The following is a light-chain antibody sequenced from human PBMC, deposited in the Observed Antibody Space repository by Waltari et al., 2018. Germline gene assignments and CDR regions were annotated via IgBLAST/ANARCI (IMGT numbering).Light chain of an antibody. CDR3: NSRDSSGNHLDVV. Sequence: SSELTQDPAVSVALGQTVRITCQGDSLRSYYASWYQQKPGQAPVLVIYGKNNRPSGIPDRFSGSSSGNTVSLTITGAQAEDEADYYCNSRDSSGNHLDVVFGGGTKLTVL. J-gene: IGLJ2*01. CDR2: GKN. V-gene: IGLV3-19*01. CDR1: SLRSYY.